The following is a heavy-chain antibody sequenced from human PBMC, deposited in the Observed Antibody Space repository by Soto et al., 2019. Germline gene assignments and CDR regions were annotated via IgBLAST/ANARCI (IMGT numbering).Heavy chain of an antibody. CDR3: ARGPFPSLYSSGWYFVD. D-gene: IGHD6-19*01. CDR1: GGTFSSYA. V-gene: IGHV1-69*13. CDR2: IIPIFGTA. Sequence: GASVKVSCKASGGTFSSYAISWVRQAPGRGLEWMGGIIPIFGTANYAQKFQGRVTITADESTSTAYMELSSLRSEDTAVYYCARGPFPSLYSSGWYFVDWGQGTLVTVSS. J-gene: IGHJ4*02.